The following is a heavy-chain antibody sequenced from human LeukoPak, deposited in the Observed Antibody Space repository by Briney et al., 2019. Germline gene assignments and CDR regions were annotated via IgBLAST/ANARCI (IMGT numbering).Heavy chain of an antibody. CDR1: VFTFSSYG. Sequence: GRSLRLSCAASVFTFSSYGMHWVRQAPGKGLEWVAVISYDGSNKYYADSVKGRFTISRDNSKNTLYLQMNSLRAEDTAVYYCAKGSVVYSSGWYDLFWGDAFDIWGQGTMVTVSS. CDR3: AKGSVVYSSGWYDLFWGDAFDI. J-gene: IGHJ3*02. CDR2: ISYDGSNK. V-gene: IGHV3-30*18. D-gene: IGHD6-19*01.